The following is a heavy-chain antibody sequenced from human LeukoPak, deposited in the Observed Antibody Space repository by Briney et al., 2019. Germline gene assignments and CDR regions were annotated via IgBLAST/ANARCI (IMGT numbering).Heavy chain of an antibody. CDR3: ARGSYSFDS. J-gene: IGHJ4*01. CDR2: INSDGTSI. D-gene: IGHD2-15*01. V-gene: IGHV3-74*01. CDR1: GFTFSTYW. Sequence: GGFLRLSCAASGFTFSTYWMHWVRQVPGKGLVWVSRINSDGTSISYADSVKGRFTISRDNAKNTLYLQLDSLRAEDTAVYSCARGSYSFDSWGHGTLVTVSS.